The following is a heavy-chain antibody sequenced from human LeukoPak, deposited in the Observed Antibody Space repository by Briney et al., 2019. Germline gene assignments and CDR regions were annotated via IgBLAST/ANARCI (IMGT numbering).Heavy chain of an antibody. Sequence: SETLSLTCTVSGGSISSSSYYWGWIRQPPGKGLEWIGSIYYSGSTYYNPSLKSRVTISVDTSKNQFSLKLNSVTAADTAVYYCARHAYCGGDCYHDFDYWGQGTLVTVSS. J-gene: IGHJ4*02. CDR2: IYYSGST. D-gene: IGHD2-21*02. CDR1: GGSISSSSYY. CDR3: ARHAYCGGDCYHDFDY. V-gene: IGHV4-39*01.